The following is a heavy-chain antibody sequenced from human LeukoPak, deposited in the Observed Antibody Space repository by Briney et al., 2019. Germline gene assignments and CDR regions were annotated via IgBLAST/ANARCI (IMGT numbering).Heavy chain of an antibody. D-gene: IGHD5-18*01. J-gene: IGHJ6*03. Sequence: SGGSLRLSCAASGFTFSSYWMHWVRQAPGKGLVWVSRFNSDGSNTRYADSVKGLFTISRDNAKNTLYLQMNSLRAEDTAVYYCARDKNTAINYYYYYYMDVWGKGTTVTVSS. V-gene: IGHV3-74*01. CDR3: ARDKNTAINYYYYYYMDV. CDR2: FNSDGSNT. CDR1: GFTFSSYW.